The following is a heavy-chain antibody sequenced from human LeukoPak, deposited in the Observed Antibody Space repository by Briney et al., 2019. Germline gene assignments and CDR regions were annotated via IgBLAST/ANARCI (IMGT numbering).Heavy chain of an antibody. V-gene: IGHV5-51*01. CDR3: ARLKDCSSTSCYFGWFDP. D-gene: IGHD2-2*01. Sequence: GESLKISCQGSGYSFTSYWIGWVRQMPGKGLEWMGIIYPGDSDTRYSPSFQGQVTISADKSISTAYLQWSSLKASDTAMYYCARLKDCSSTSCYFGWFDPWGQGTLVTVSS. J-gene: IGHJ5*02. CDR1: GYSFTSYW. CDR2: IYPGDSDT.